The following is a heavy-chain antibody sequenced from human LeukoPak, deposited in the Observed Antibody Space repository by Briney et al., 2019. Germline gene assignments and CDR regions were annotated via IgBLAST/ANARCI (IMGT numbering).Heavy chain of an antibody. CDR1: GFTFSSYA. V-gene: IGHV3-30-3*01. CDR2: ISYDGSNK. Sequence: PGRSLRLSCAASGFTFSSYAMHWVRQAPGKGLEWVAVISYDGSNKYYADSVKGRFTISRDNSKNTLYLQMNSLRAEGTAVYYCAREAPGIMGAFDIWGQGTMVTVSS. CDR3: AREAPGIMGAFDI. D-gene: IGHD3-10*01. J-gene: IGHJ3*02.